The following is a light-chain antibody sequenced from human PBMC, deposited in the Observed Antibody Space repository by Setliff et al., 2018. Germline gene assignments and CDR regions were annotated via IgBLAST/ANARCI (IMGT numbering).Light chain of an antibody. CDR2: EVS. V-gene: IGLV2-8*01. J-gene: IGLJ1*01. Sequence: QSALTQPPSASGSPGQSVTISCTRTSSDVGGINHVSWYQQHPGTAPRLMIFEVSKRPSGVPDRFSGSKSGNTASLTVSGLQAEDEADYYCSSYAGNYIYVFGTGTKGTVL. CDR1: SSDVGGINH. CDR3: SSYAGNYIYV.